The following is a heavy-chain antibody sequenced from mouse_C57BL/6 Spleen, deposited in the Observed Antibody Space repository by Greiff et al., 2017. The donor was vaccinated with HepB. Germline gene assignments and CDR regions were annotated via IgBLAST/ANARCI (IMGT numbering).Heavy chain of an antibody. J-gene: IGHJ3*01. Sequence: QVQLQQPGAELVKPGASVKLSCKASGYTFTSYWMHWVKQRPGQGLEWIGMIHPNSGSTNYNEKFKSKATLTVDKSSSTAYMQLSSLTSEDSAVYYCARYDDSAWFAYWGQGTLVTVSA. CDR2: IHPNSGST. CDR1: GYTFTSYW. CDR3: ARYDDSAWFAY. V-gene: IGHV1-64*01. D-gene: IGHD2-4*01.